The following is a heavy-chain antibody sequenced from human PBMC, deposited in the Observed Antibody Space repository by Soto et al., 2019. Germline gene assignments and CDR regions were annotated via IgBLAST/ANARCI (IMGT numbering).Heavy chain of an antibody. CDR3: AKAYCSGGSCLNNWFDP. CDR2: ISGSGGST. Sequence: GGSLRLSCAACGFTFSSYAMSWVRQAPGKGLEWVSAISGSGGSTYYADSVKGRFTISRDNSKNTLYLQMNSLRAEDTAVYYCAKAYCSGGSCLNNWFDPWGQGTLVTISS. CDR1: GFTFSSYA. J-gene: IGHJ5*02. V-gene: IGHV3-23*01. D-gene: IGHD2-15*01.